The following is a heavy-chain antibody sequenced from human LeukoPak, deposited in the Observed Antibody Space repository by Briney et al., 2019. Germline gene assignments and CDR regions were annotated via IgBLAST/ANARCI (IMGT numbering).Heavy chain of an antibody. CDR1: GYTFSSYY. D-gene: IGHD6-19*01. V-gene: IGHV1-46*01. CDR2: INPSDRST. Sequence: PGASVKVSCKASGYTFSSYYMHWVRQAPGQGLEWIGIINPSDRSTFYAQKFQGRVAMTRDMSTSTVYMELSSLRSEDTAIYYCTRRQVAGSHGGWFDPWGQGTLVTVSS. J-gene: IGHJ5*02. CDR3: TRRQVAGSHGGWFDP.